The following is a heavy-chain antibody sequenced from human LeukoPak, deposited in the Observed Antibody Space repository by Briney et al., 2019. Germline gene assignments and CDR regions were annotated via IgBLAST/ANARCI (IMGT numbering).Heavy chain of an antibody. D-gene: IGHD3-22*01. CDR3: AIHLDSSGYYYFDY. V-gene: IGHV4-39*01. Sequence: SETLSLTCTVSGGSISSSSYYWGWIRQPPGKGLEWIGSIYYSGSTYYSPSLKSRVTISVDTSKNQFSLKLSSVTAADTAVYYCAIHLDSSGYYYFDYWGQGTLVTVSS. CDR1: GGSISSSSYY. CDR2: IYYSGST. J-gene: IGHJ4*02.